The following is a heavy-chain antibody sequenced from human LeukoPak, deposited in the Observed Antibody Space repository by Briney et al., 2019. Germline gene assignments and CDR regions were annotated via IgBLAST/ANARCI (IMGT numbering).Heavy chain of an antibody. CDR2: ISGDGGST. D-gene: IGHD6-19*01. CDR1: GFTFDDYA. Sequence: PGGSLRLSCAASGFTFDDYAMHWVRQAPGKGLEWVSLISGDGGSTYYADSVKGRFTISRDNSKNSLYLQMNSLRTEDTALYYCASSGWECDYFDYWGQGTLVTVSS. V-gene: IGHV3-43*02. CDR3: ASSGWECDYFDY. J-gene: IGHJ4*02.